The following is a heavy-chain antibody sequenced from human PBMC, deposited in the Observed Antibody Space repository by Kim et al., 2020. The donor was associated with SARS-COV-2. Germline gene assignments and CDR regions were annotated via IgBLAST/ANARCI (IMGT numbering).Heavy chain of an antibody. J-gene: IGHJ4*02. D-gene: IGHD5-12*01. CDR3: ARVRARHIVATELDY. CDR2: ISYDGSNK. V-gene: IGHV3-30*04. CDR1: GFTFSSYA. Sequence: GGSLRLSCAASGFTFSSYAMHWVRQAPGKGLEWVAVISYDGSNKYYVDSVKGRFTISRDNSKNTLYLQMNSLRAEDTAVYYCARVRARHIVATELDYWGQGTLVTVSS.